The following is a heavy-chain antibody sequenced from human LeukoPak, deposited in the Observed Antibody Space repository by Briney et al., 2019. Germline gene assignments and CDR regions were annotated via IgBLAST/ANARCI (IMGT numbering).Heavy chain of an antibody. CDR1: GFAFSSYS. V-gene: IGHV3-21*01. J-gene: IGHJ4*02. Sequence: GGSLRLSCAASGFAFSSYSMNWVRQAPGRGLEWVSSISGKSDYIYYADSVKGRFTVSRDNAKNSLFLQMNSLRAEDTAVYYCESQRFGTTDYWGQGTLVTVSS. CDR3: ESQRFGTTDY. D-gene: IGHD1-14*01. CDR2: ISGKSDYI.